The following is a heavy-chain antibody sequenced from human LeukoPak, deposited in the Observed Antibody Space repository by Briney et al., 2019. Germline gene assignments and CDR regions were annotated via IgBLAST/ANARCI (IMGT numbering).Heavy chain of an antibody. V-gene: IGHV4-39*01. CDR3: ARHGIDVLLKDYYFDY. D-gene: IGHD3-16*01. Sequence: PSETRSLTCTVSGGSISSSTYHWGWIRQPPGKGLEWIGSIFFSGSTYYNPSLKSRVTISVDTSKNQFSLRLSSVTAADTAVYYCARHGIDVLLKDYYFDYWGQGTRVTVSS. CDR2: IFFSGST. CDR1: GGSISSSTYH. J-gene: IGHJ4*02.